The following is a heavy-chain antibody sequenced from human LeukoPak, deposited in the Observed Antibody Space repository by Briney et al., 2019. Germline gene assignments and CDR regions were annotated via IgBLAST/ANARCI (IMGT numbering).Heavy chain of an antibody. D-gene: IGHD1-14*01. CDR1: GGSISSSSYY. CDR3: ARLSGTYYFDY. CDR2: IYYSGTT. V-gene: IGHV4-39*01. J-gene: IGHJ4*02. Sequence: SETLSLTCTVSGGSISSSSYYWGWIRQPPGKGLEWIGTIYYSGTTYYNPSLKSRVTISVDTSKNQFSLKLTSVTAADTAVYYCARLSGTYYFDYWGQGTLVTVSS.